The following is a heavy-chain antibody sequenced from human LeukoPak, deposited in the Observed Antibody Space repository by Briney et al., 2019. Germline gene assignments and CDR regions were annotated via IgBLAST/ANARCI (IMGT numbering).Heavy chain of an antibody. D-gene: IGHD2-2*01. Sequence: PEASVKVSCTASGYTFTSYGISWVRQAPGQGLEWMGWISAYNGNTNYAQKLQGRVTMTTDTSTSTAYMELRSLRSDDTAVYYCARSGYCSSTSCYGAEYFQHWGQGTLVTVSS. V-gene: IGHV1-18*01. CDR2: ISAYNGNT. CDR1: GYTFTSYG. J-gene: IGHJ1*01. CDR3: ARSGYCSSTSCYGAEYFQH.